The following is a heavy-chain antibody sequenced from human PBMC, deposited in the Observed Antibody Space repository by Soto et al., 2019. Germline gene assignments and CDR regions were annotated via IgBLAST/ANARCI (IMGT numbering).Heavy chain of an antibody. J-gene: IGHJ6*02. CDR1: GFTFSSYA. CDR2: ISYDGSNK. Sequence: QEQLVESGGGVVQPGRSLRLSCAASGFTFSSYAMHWVRQAPGKGLEWVAVISYDGSNKYYADSVKGRFTISRDNSKNTLYLQMNSLRAEDTAVYYCARDYYRFNSGYGFSMDVWGQGTTVTVS. CDR3: ARDYYRFNSGYGFSMDV. D-gene: IGHD5-12*01. V-gene: IGHV3-30-3*01.